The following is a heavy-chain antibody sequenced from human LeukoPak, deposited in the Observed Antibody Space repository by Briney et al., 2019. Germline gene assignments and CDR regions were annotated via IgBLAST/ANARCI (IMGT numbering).Heavy chain of an antibody. V-gene: IGHV3-48*04. CDR3: AREMDGSGFQYLDL. CDR2: LSSSGNLI. CDR1: GFTFSSYT. Sequence: GGSLKLSCAASGFTFSSYTMNWVRQALEKGLEKISYLSSSGNLIHYADTVKGPFTFSRDNAKISLYLQMNSLRAGDTAVYYCAREMDGSGFQYLDLWGRGTLVTVSS. D-gene: IGHD3-10*01. J-gene: IGHJ2*01.